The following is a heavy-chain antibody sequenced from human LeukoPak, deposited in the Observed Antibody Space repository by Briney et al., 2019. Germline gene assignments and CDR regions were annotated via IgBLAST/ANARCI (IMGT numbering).Heavy chain of an antibody. V-gene: IGHV3-53*01. J-gene: IGHJ4*02. CDR3: ARARGDTTTYYFDY. D-gene: IGHD3-10*01. CDR2: IYSGGST. CDR1: GFTVSSNY. Sequence: GRSLRLSCAASGFTVSSNYMSWVRQAPVKELEWVSVIYSGGSTYYADSVKGRFTISRDNSKNTLYLQMNSLRAEDTAVYYCARARGDTTTYYFDYWGQGTLVTVSS.